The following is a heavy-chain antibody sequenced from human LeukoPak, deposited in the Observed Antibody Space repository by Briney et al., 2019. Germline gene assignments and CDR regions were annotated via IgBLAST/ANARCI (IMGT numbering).Heavy chain of an antibody. CDR2: ISGSGGDT. Sequence: GGSLRLSCAASGFTSSNFLMTWVRQAPGKGPEWVSAISGSGGDTYYADSVKGRFTISRDNSKNTLYLQMNSLRAEDTAVYYCAKKGATTGDFDYWGQGTLVTVSS. V-gene: IGHV3-23*01. CDR3: AKKGATTGDFDY. J-gene: IGHJ4*02. CDR1: GFTSSNFL. D-gene: IGHD1-26*01.